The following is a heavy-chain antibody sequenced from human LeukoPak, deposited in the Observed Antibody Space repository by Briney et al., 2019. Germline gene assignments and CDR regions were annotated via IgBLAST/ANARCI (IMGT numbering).Heavy chain of an antibody. Sequence: ASETLSLTCTVSGGSISSYYWSWIRQPPGKGLEWIGYIYYSGSTNYNPSLKSRVTISVDTSKNQFSLKLSSVTAADTAVYYCARLDSEYGSGSYYNVYYYYYMDVWGKGTTVTVSS. D-gene: IGHD3-10*01. CDR2: IYYSGST. V-gene: IGHV4-59*08. J-gene: IGHJ6*03. CDR3: ARLDSEYGSGSYYNVYYYYYMDV. CDR1: GGSISSYY.